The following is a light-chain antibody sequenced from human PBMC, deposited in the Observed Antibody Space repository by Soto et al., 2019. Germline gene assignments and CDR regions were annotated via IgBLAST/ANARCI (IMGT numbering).Light chain of an antibody. Sequence: EVVMTQSPATLSVSPGERVTFSCRASQSVTTNLAWYQHKPGQSPRLLISDASTGASGIPARFSGSGSGTEFTLTISSLQSEEFAVYYCQQYSNCPPITFGQGTRRESK. V-gene: IGKV3-15*01. CDR2: DAS. CDR1: QSVTTN. CDR3: QQYSNCPPIT. J-gene: IGKJ5*01.